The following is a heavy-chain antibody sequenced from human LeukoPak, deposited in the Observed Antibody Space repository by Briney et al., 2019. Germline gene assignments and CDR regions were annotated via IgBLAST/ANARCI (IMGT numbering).Heavy chain of an antibody. V-gene: IGHV4-4*07. CDR1: GASISSYY. J-gene: IGHJ6*03. CDR3: ARDRVGQQLVGRKYYYYYMDV. Sequence: SETLSLTCTVSGASISSYYWSWIRQPAGKGLEWIGRIYTSGSTNYNPSLKSRVTISVDTSKNQFSLKLSSVTAADTAVYYCARDRVGQQLVGRKYYYYYMDVWGKGTTVTISS. CDR2: IYTSGST. D-gene: IGHD6-13*01.